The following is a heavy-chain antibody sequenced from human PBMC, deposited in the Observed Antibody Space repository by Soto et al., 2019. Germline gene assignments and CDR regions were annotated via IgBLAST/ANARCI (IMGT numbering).Heavy chain of an antibody. D-gene: IGHD3-3*02. CDR3: SINIHHFWSGFDY. Sequence: GGSLRLSCVASGFTFSNHAMHWVRQAPGKGLEWVAVISFDGRNKYSADSVKGRFTISRDTSKNTLYLQMNSLRAEDTAVYYCSINIHHFWSGFDYSGHGTLVTVSS. CDR1: GFTFSNHA. J-gene: IGHJ5*01. CDR2: ISFDGRNK. V-gene: IGHV3-30*04.